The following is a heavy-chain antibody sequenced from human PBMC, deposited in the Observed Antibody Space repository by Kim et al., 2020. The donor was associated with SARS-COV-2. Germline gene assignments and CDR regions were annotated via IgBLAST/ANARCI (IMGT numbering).Heavy chain of an antibody. CDR2: IYYSGST. V-gene: IGHV4-59*01. CDR1: GGSISSYY. D-gene: IGHD3-9*01. J-gene: IGHJ4*02. Sequence: SETLSLTCTVSGGSISSYYWSWIRQPPGKGLEWIGYIYYSGSTNYNPSLKSRVTISVDTSKNQFSLKLSSVTAADTAVYYCALANDARLVITSFDYWGQGTLVTVSS. CDR3: ALANDARLVITSFDY.